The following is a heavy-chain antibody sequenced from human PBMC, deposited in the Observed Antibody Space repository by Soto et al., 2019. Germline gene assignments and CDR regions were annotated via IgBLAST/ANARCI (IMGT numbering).Heavy chain of an antibody. CDR3: DTMGTPLTGLYYFDH. D-gene: IGHD1-1*01. CDR1: GGSMSSGIYY. V-gene: IGHV4-30-4*01. CDR2: TSYSGTT. Sequence: QVQLQESGPGLVKPSQTLSLTCTVSGGSMSSGIYYWSWIRQPPGKGLECIGFTSYSGTTYYNTSRWSRVSMSVDTSMNQFSLHVNSVTAADTAVYYGDTMGTPLTGLYYFDHWGQGTLVTVSS. J-gene: IGHJ4*02.